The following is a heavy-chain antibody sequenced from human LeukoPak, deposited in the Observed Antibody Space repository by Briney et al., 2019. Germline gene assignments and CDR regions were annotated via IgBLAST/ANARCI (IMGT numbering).Heavy chain of an antibody. CDR1: GFTFSSYA. Sequence: GGSLRLSCAASGFTFSSYAMSWVRQAPGKGLEWVSAISGSGGSTYYADSVKGRFTISRDNSKNTLYLQMNSLRAEGTAVYYCAKGWGYCSSTSCSDYWGQGTLVTVSS. V-gene: IGHV3-23*01. CDR3: AKGWGYCSSTSCSDY. D-gene: IGHD2-2*01. J-gene: IGHJ4*02. CDR2: ISGSGGST.